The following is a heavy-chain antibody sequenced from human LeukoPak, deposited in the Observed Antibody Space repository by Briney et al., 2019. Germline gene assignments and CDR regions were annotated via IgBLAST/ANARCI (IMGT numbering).Heavy chain of an antibody. J-gene: IGHJ1*01. Sequence: GGSLRLSCAASGFTFSFYGIHWVRQAPGKGLEWVAVISFDGSDKYYADSVKGRFTISRDNSKDTLYLQMNSLRTEDTAVYYCARDLRSDYDSSLAFQHWGQGTLVTVSS. CDR3: ARDLRSDYDSSLAFQH. CDR1: GFTFSFYG. CDR2: ISFDGSDK. D-gene: IGHD3-22*01. V-gene: IGHV3-30-3*01.